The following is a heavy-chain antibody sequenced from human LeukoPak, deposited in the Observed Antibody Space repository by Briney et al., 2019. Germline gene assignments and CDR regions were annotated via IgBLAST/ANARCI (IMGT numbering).Heavy chain of an antibody. CDR1: GFTFSSYS. V-gene: IGHV3-21*01. D-gene: IGHD6-13*01. CDR2: ISSSSSYI. Sequence: GRSLRLSCAASGFTFSSYSMNWVRQAPGKGLEWVSSISSSSSYIYYADSVKGRFTISRDNAKNSLYLQMNSLRAEDTAVYYCAREPPDSSWYGGWFDPWGQGTLVTVSS. CDR3: AREPPDSSWYGGWFDP. J-gene: IGHJ5*02.